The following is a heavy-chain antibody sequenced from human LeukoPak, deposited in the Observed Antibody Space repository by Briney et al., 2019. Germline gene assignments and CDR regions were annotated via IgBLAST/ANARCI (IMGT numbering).Heavy chain of an antibody. CDR3: ARDGHYYDSSGPLPYNWFDP. D-gene: IGHD3-22*01. J-gene: IGHJ5*02. V-gene: IGHV1-46*01. CDR1: GYTYTGYY. CDR2: INPSGGST. Sequence: ASVKVSRKASGYTYTGYYMHWVRQAPGQGLEWMGIINPSGGSTSYAQKFQGRVTMTRDTSTSTVYMELSSLRSEDTAVYYCARDGHYYDSSGPLPYNWFDPWGQGTLVTVSS.